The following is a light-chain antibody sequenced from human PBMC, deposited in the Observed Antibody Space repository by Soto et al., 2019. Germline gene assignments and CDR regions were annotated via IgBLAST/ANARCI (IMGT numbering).Light chain of an antibody. CDR3: KSRTTRNTLV. CDR1: SSDVGGYNY. J-gene: IGLJ3*02. V-gene: IGLV2-14*01. CDR2: EVT. Sequence: QSVLTQPASVSGSPGQSITISCTGTSSDVGGYNYVSWYQQHPGKAPKLIIYEVTHRPSGVSSRFYGSRSGNTASLTISGLQDEDEADYYCKSRTTRNTLVFGGGTKLTVL.